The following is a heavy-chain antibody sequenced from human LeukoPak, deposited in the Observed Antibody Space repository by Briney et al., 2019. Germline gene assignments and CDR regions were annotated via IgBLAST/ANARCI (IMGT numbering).Heavy chain of an antibody. CDR3: ARGQDIVVVPAADMTLYYYYYGMDV. Sequence: SKTLSLTCAVYGGSFSGYYWSWIRQPPGKGLEWIGEINHSGSTNYNPSLKSRVTISVDTSKNQFSLKLSSVTAADTAVYYCARGQDIVVVPAADMTLYYYYYGMDVWGQGTTVTVSS. D-gene: IGHD2-2*01. CDR2: INHSGST. J-gene: IGHJ6*02. V-gene: IGHV4-34*01. CDR1: GGSFSGYY.